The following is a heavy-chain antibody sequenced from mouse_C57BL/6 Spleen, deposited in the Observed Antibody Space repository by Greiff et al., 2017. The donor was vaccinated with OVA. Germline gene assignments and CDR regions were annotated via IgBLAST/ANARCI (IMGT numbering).Heavy chain of an antibody. CDR2: IYPGDGDT. D-gene: IGHD1-1*01. CDR1: GYAFSSSW. Sequence: VQLVESGPELVKPGASVKISCKASGYAFSSSWMNWVKQRPGKGLEWIGRIYPGDGDTNYNGKFKGKATLTADKSSSTAYMQLSSLTSEDSAVYFCARRAYGSSHWYFDVWGTGTTVTVSS. J-gene: IGHJ1*03. V-gene: IGHV1-82*01. CDR3: ARRAYGSSHWYFDV.